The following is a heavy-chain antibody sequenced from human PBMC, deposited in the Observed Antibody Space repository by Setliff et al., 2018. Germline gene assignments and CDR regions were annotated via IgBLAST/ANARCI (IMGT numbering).Heavy chain of an antibody. V-gene: IGHV4-59*11. CDR2: IYYSGNT. CDR1: GGSIDSHY. D-gene: IGHD3-3*01. CDR3: ARGKTFFGAFIRAFDI. J-gene: IGHJ3*02. Sequence: PSETLSLTCSVSGGSIDSHYWSWIRQPPGKGLEWIGSIYYSGNTNHNPSLKSRVTISIDTSKNQFSLKLSSVTAADTAVYHCARGKTFFGAFIRAFDIWGQGRMVTVSS.